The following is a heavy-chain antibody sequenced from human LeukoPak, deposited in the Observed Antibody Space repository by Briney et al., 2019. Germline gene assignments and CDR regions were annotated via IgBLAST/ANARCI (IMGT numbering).Heavy chain of an antibody. CDR3: AKHFYDSGSYSFDY. J-gene: IGHJ4*02. D-gene: IGHD3-10*01. Sequence: GGSLRLSCAVSGFTFNNYAMSWVRQAPAKGLEWVSAIDGSGSSTYYADSVQGRFIISRDNSKNTLYLQMNSLKAEDTAAYYCAKHFYDSGSYSFDYWGQGALVTVSS. V-gene: IGHV3-23*01. CDR1: GFTFNNYA. CDR2: IDGSGSST.